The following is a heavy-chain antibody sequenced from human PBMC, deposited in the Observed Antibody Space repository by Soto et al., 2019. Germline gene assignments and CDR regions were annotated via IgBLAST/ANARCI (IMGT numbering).Heavy chain of an antibody. D-gene: IGHD6-19*01. J-gene: IGHJ6*02. CDR1: GGTFSSYA. CDR3: ARDDPVKRTFGWLVRDYYYYGMDV. V-gene: IGHV1-69*13. Sequence: ASVKVSCKASGGTFSSYAISWVRQAPGQGLEWMGGIIPIFGTANYAQKFQGRVTITADESTSTAYMELSSLRSEDTAVYYCARDDPVKRTFGWLVRDYYYYGMDVWGQGTTVT. CDR2: IIPIFGTA.